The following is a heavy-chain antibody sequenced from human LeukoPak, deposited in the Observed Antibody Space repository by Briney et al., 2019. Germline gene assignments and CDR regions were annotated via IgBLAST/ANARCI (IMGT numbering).Heavy chain of an antibody. Sequence: SETLSLTCTVSGGSISSYYWSWLRQPPGKGLEWIGYIYYSGSTNYNPSLKSRVTISVDTSRNQFSLKLSSVTAADTAVYYCGRLPDSRTEAVDIWGQGTVVTVSS. J-gene: IGHJ3*02. D-gene: IGHD3-22*01. V-gene: IGHV4-59*08. CDR2: IYYSGST. CDR3: GRLPDSRTEAVDI. CDR1: GGSISSYY.